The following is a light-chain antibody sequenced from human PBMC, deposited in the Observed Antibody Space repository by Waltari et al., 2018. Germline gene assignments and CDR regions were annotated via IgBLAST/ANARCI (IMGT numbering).Light chain of an antibody. CDR1: QSVSDT. J-gene: IGKJ3*01. CDR2: SAS. Sequence: EVVMTQSPATLSVSPGERATLSCSASQSVSDTLAWYQQKVGQPPRLLIYSASIRATGVPARFSGSGSGTEFTLTISSLQSEDFGVYYCQQFNTWPLTFGPGTKVDFK. V-gene: IGKV3-15*01. CDR3: QQFNTWPLT.